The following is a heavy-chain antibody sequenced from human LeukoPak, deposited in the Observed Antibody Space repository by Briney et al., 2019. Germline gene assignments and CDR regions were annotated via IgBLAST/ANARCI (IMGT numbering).Heavy chain of an antibody. CDR3: ARDPRSSGYSIFDY. Sequence: QPGGSLSLSCAGSGFSFSNYWMSWVRQAPGKGLEWVANIKQDGSDKYYVDSVKGRFTISRDNAKDSLYLQMHSLRAEDTAVYYCARDPRSSGYSIFDYWGQGTLVTVSS. CDR2: IKQDGSDK. D-gene: IGHD3-22*01. J-gene: IGHJ4*02. V-gene: IGHV3-7*01. CDR1: GFSFSNYW.